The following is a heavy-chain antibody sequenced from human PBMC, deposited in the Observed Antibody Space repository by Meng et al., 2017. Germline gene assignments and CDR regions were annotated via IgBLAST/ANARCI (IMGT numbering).Heavy chain of an antibody. D-gene: IGHD3-3*01. CDR1: GGSISSSSYY. CDR2: IYYSGST. V-gene: IGHV4-39*06. Sequence: SETLSLTCTVSGGSISSSSYYWGWIRQPPGKGLEWIGSIYYSGSTYYNPSLKSRVTISVDTSKNQFPLKLSSVTAAYTAVYYCARRAFWTFDFWGQGTMVTVSS. J-gene: IGHJ3*01. CDR3: ARRAFWTFDF.